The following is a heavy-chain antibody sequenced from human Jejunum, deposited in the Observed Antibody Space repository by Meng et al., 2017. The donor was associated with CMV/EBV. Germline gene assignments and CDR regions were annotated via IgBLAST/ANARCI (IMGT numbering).Heavy chain of an antibody. CDR3: ARGSYDYWSGHHNFWSGYLPYGMDV. Sequence: WVRQAPGKGLEWVSSISSSGSYIYYPDSVRGRFTISRDNARNSLFLQMSSLRAEDSAVYYCARGSYDYWSGHHNFWSGYLPYGMDVWGQGTTVTVSS. V-gene: IGHV3-21*01. D-gene: IGHD3-3*01. J-gene: IGHJ6*02. CDR2: ISSSGSYI.